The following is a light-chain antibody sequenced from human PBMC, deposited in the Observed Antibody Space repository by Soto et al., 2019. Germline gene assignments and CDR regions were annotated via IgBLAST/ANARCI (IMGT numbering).Light chain of an antibody. J-gene: IGLJ3*02. V-gene: IGLV2-14*01. CDR1: NSDVADYNF. CDR3: SSYTTRTTLEGV. CDR2: EVN. Sequence: QSALTQPASVSGSPGQSVTISCTGTNSDVADYNFVSWYQQQSGKAPKLMIFEVNKRPSGISNRFSGSKSGNTASLTISGLQAEDEAIYYCSSYTTRTTLEGVFGGGTKVTVL.